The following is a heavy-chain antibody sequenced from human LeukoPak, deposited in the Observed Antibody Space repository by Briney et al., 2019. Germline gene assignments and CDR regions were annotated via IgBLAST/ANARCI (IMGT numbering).Heavy chain of an antibody. CDR2: ITGSGSGI. CDR3: AKWGDYDVLTGYYVSDY. Sequence: GGSLRVSCAASGFTFSNYAMSWVRQAPGKGLEWVSAITGSGSGIYYADSMKSRFTISRDNSKNTLYLQINSLRAEDTAVYYCAKWGDYDVLTGYYVSDYWGQGTLVTVSS. V-gene: IGHV3-23*01. J-gene: IGHJ4*02. D-gene: IGHD3-9*01. CDR1: GFTFSNYA.